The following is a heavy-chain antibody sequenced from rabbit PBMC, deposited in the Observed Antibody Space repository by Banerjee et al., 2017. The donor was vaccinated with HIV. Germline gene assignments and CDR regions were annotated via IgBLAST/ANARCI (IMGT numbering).Heavy chain of an antibody. CDR3: ARESLYTDGYAGDAVGNFNL. V-gene: IGHV1S40*01. D-gene: IGHD6-1*01. Sequence: QQLEESGGDLVKPGASLTLTCTASGFSFSHYYYMSWVRQAPGKGLEWIACIEAGSSGDTYYASWAKGRFTISKTSSTTVTLQMTSLTAADTATYFCARESLYTDGYAGDAVGNFNLWGPGTLVTVS. J-gene: IGHJ4*01. CDR2: IEAGSSGDT. CDR1: GFSFSHYYY.